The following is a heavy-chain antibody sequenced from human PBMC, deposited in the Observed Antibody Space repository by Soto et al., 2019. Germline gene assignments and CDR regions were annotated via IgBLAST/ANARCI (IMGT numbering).Heavy chain of an antibody. CDR2: ILSDGSNN. CDR3: AKDRGGGRELQSLDY. Sequence: GGSLRLSCAASGFTFSSYGMHWVCQAAGKGVEWVEVILSDGSNNYYAASVKGRLTISRDNSKNTLYLQMNSLRAEDTAGYYCAKDRGGGRELQSLDYWGQGTLVTVSS. V-gene: IGHV3-30*18. D-gene: IGHD1-26*01. J-gene: IGHJ4*02. CDR1: GFTFSSYG.